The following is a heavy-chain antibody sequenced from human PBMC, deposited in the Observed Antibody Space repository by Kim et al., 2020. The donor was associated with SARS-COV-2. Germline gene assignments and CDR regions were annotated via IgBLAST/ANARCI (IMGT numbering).Heavy chain of an antibody. J-gene: IGHJ6*02. Sequence: GGSLRLSCAASGFTFSSYGMHWVRQAPGKGLEWVAVISYDGSNKYYADSVKGRFTISRDNSKNTLYLQMNSLRAEDTAVYYCAKATGGWLLLHLGDYYGMDVWGQGTTVTVSS. CDR1: GFTFSSYG. CDR3: AKATGGWLLLHLGDYYGMDV. V-gene: IGHV3-30*18. CDR2: ISYDGSNK. D-gene: IGHD3-22*01.